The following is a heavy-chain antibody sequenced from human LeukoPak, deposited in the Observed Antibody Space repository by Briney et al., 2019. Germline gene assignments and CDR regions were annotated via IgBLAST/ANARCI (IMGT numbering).Heavy chain of an antibody. D-gene: IGHD6-6*01. J-gene: IGHJ6*03. CDR3: ARGVAARPNYLYYYYYYMDV. V-gene: IGHV4-38-2*02. CDR2: IYHSGST. Sequence: SETLSLTCTVSGYSISSGYYWGWVRQPPGKGLEWIGSIYHSGSTYYNPSLKSRVTISVDTSKNQFSLKLSSVTAADTAVYYCARGVAARPNYLYYYYYYMDVWGKGTTVTVSS. CDR1: GYSISSGYY.